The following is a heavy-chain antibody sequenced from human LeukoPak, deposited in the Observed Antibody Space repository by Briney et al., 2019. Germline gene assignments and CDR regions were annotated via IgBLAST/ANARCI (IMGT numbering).Heavy chain of an antibody. Sequence: PGGSLRLSCAASGFTFSSYSMNWVRQAPGKGLEWVSSISSSSSYIYYADSVKGRFTISRDNAKNSLYLQMNSLRAEDTAVYYCARDGQLANDAFDIWGQGTMVTVSS. CDR3: ARDGQLANDAFDI. CDR1: GFTFSSYS. J-gene: IGHJ3*02. D-gene: IGHD6-6*01. CDR2: ISSSSSYI. V-gene: IGHV3-21*01.